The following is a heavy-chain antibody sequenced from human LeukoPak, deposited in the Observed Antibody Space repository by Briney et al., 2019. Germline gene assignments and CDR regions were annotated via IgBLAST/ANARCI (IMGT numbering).Heavy chain of an antibody. CDR3: ASPMAAAADAFDI. V-gene: IGHV3-7*01. CDR1: GFTFSSYW. Sequence: GGSLRLSCAASGFTFSSYWMSWVRQAPGKGLEWVANIKQDGSEKYYVDSVKGRFTISRDNAKNSLYLQMNSLRAEDTAVYYCASPMAAAADAFDIWGQGTMVTVSS. D-gene: IGHD6-13*01. J-gene: IGHJ3*02. CDR2: IKQDGSEK.